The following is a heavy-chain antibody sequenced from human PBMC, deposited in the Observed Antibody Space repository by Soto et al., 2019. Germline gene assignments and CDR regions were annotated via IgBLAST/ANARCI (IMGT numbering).Heavy chain of an antibody. Sequence: SETLSLTCAVYGGSFSGYYWSWIRQPPGKGLEWIGEINHSGSTNYNPSLKSRVTISVDTSKNQFSLKLSSVTAADTAVYYCARVGYSYGRPYYYGMDVWGQWTTVTVSS. CDR2: INHSGST. J-gene: IGHJ6*02. CDR1: GGSFSGYY. D-gene: IGHD5-18*01. V-gene: IGHV4-34*01. CDR3: ARVGYSYGRPYYYGMDV.